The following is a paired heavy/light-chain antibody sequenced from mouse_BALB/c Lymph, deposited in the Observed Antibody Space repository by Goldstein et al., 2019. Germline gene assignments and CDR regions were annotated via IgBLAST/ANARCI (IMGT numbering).Light chain of an antibody. CDR3: QQSNEDPFT. J-gene: IGKJ4*01. V-gene: IGKV3-4*01. CDR1: QSVDYDGDSY. Sequence: DIVLTQSPASLAVSLGQRATISCKASQSVDYDGDSYMNWYQQKPGQPPKLLIYAASNLESGIPARFSGSGSGTDFTLNIHPVEEEDAATYYCQQSNEDPFTFGSGTKLEIK. CDR2: AAS.
Heavy chain of an antibody. CDR2: INSNGGST. Sequence: EVQLVESGGGLVQPGGSLKLSCAASGFTFSSYGMSWVRQTPDKRLELVATINSNGGSTYYPDSVKGRFTISRDNAKNTLYLQMSSLKSEDTAMYYCAREDGYYAPYWYFDVWGAGTTVTVSS. V-gene: IGHV5-6-3*01. CDR1: GFTFSSYG. D-gene: IGHD2-3*01. J-gene: IGHJ1*01. CDR3: AREDGYYAPYWYFDV.